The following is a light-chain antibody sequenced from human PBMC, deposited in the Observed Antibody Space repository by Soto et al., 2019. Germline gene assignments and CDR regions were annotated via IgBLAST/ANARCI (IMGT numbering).Light chain of an antibody. J-gene: IGKJ4*01. CDR1: QSVSSSY. V-gene: IGKV3-20*01. Sequence: EIVLTQSPGTLSLSPGERATLSCRTSQSVSSSYIAWYQQRPGQAPRLLIYGASKRATDIPDTFSGSGSGTDFTLTISRLEPEDFAVYYCQHYGSSPPLTFGGGTKLEIK. CDR3: QHYGSSPPLT. CDR2: GAS.